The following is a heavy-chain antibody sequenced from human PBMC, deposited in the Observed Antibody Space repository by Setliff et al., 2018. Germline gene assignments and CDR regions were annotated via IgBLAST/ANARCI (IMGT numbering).Heavy chain of an antibody. CDR2: ISPGGST. J-gene: IGHJ4*02. D-gene: IGHD6-19*01. V-gene: IGHV4-34*01. CDR3: ATSGFCSAGSCYSFDD. Sequence: GSFSAYYWSWIRQPPGKGLEWIGEISPGGSTIYNPSLRSRVTMSVDTAKNRFSLNLTSVTAADTAVYYCATSGFCSAGSCYSFDDWGQGALVTVSS. CDR1: GSFSAYY.